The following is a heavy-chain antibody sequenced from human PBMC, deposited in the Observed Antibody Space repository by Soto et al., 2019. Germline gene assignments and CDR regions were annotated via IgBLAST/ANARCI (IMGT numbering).Heavy chain of an antibody. CDR1: GFNFRTYA. CDR3: ARGYCSNGVCYRYIDL. Sequence: EVRLLESGGGSAQPGGSLRLSCAASGFNFRTYAMYWVRQAPGKGLEWVGRTRNKANSYTTEYAASVKGRFTISRDDSKNSLYLQMNSLKTEDTAVYYCARGYCSNGVCYRYIDLWGRGTLVTVSS. CDR2: TRNKANSYTT. J-gene: IGHJ2*01. V-gene: IGHV3-72*01. D-gene: IGHD2-8*01.